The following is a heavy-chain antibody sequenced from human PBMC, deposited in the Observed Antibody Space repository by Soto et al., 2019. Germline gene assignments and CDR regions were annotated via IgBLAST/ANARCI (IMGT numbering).Heavy chain of an antibody. J-gene: IGHJ6*02. V-gene: IGHV4-34*01. CDR1: GGSFSGYY. CDR3: ARFGSSSYYSSYGMEV. D-gene: IGHD6-6*01. CDR2: INHSGST. Sequence: LSLTCAVYGGSFSGYYWSWIRQPPGKGLEWIGEINHSGSTNYNPSLKSRVTISVDTSKNQFSLKLSSVTAADTAVYYCARFGSSSYYSSYGMEVWGPGTTVTVSS.